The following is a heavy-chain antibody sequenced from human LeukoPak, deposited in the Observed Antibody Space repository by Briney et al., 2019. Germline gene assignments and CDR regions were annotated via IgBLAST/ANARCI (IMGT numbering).Heavy chain of an antibody. D-gene: IGHD4/OR15-4a*01. V-gene: IGHV3-53*01. Sequence: GGSLRLSCAASGFTVSNNYMSWVRRAAGKGLEWVALIYSAGGTYYADSVKGRFTISRDNSKNTLHLQMNSLRAEDTAVYYCVRNYGEPGAWGQGSLFSVSS. CDR3: VRNYGEPGA. J-gene: IGHJ5*02. CDR2: IYSAGGT. CDR1: GFTVSNNY.